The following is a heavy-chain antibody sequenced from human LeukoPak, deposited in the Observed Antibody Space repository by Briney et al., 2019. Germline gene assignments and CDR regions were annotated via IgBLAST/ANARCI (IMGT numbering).Heavy chain of an antibody. D-gene: IGHD4-17*01. V-gene: IGHV3-53*01. J-gene: IGHJ3*02. CDR1: GFTVSSNY. CDR3: AKDGDYGFPDAFDI. CDR2: IYSGGST. Sequence: GGSLRLSCAASGFTVSSNYMSWVRQAPGKGLEWVSVIYSGGSTYYADSVKGRFTISRDNSKNTLYLQMNSLRAEDTAVYYCAKDGDYGFPDAFDIWGQGTMVTVSS.